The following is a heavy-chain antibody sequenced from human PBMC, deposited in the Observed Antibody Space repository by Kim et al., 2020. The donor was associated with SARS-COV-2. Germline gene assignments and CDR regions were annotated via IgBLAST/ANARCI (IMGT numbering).Heavy chain of an antibody. D-gene: IGHD7-27*01. V-gene: IGHV3-7*01. Sequence: GGSLRLSCAASGFTFNSFSMSWVRQAPGKGLEWVANINQDGREKKYVDSVKGRFTISRDNAKNSVYLQMNSVREADSAVYDCARDAWAERGTDGFDYWG. CDR3: ARDAWAERGTDGFDY. CDR1: GFTFNSFS. CDR2: INQDGREK. J-gene: IGHJ4*01.